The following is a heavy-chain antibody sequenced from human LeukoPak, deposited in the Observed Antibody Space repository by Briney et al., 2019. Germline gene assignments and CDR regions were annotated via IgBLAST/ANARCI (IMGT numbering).Heavy chain of an antibody. Sequence: PGGSLRLSCAASGFTFSTYWMTWVRQAPGKGLEWGANIKQDGSEKYYVDSVKGRFTISRDNAKNSLYLQMNSLRAEDTAVYYCARGRIAVAGTYIPSNWGPQLYYMDVWGKGTTVTVSS. D-gene: IGHD6-19*01. CDR3: ARGRIAVAGTYIPSNWGPQLYYMDV. J-gene: IGHJ6*03. CDR1: GFTFSTYW. CDR2: IKQDGSEK. V-gene: IGHV3-7*01.